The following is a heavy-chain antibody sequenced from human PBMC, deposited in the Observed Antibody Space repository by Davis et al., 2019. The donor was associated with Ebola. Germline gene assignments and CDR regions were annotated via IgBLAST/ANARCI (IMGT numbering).Heavy chain of an antibody. D-gene: IGHD3-3*01. J-gene: IGHJ4*02. Sequence: ASVKVSCKASGYTFTGYYMHWVRQAPGQGLEWMGWINPNSGGTNYAQKFQGRVTMTRDTSISTAYMELSRLRSDDTAVYYCARGSGYHSGGDFDYWGQGTLVTVSS. CDR3: ARGSGYHSGGDFDY. CDR2: INPNSGGT. V-gene: IGHV1-2*02. CDR1: GYTFTGYY.